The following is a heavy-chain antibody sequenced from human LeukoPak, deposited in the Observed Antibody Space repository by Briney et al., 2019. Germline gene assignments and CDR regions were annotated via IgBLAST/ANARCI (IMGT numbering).Heavy chain of an antibody. CDR1: GYTFTSYG. D-gene: IGHD3-10*01. V-gene: IGHV1-18*01. Sequence: ASVKVSCKASGYTFTSYGISWVRQAPGQGLEWMGRISAYNGNTNYAQKLQGRVTMTTDTSTSTAYMELRSLRSDDTAVYYCARDMVRGTLARWPGDYWGQGTLVTVSS. J-gene: IGHJ4*02. CDR3: ARDMVRGTLARWPGDY. CDR2: ISAYNGNT.